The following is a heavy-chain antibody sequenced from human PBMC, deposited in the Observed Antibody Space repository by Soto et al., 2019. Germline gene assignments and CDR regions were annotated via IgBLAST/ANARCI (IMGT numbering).Heavy chain of an antibody. CDR3: ARGVVDTNVVFKWFDP. D-gene: IGHD2-15*01. Sequence: QVQLVQSGPEVKRPGSSVKVSCEASGRTYSSHVISWVRQAPGQGLEWMGGIIPLFGIPNYAQKFQGRLTITADKSTSTAYMELSSLRSEDTAVYYCARGVVDTNVVFKWFDPWGQGTLVTVSS. J-gene: IGHJ5*02. CDR1: GRTYSSHV. CDR2: IIPLFGIP. V-gene: IGHV1-69*17.